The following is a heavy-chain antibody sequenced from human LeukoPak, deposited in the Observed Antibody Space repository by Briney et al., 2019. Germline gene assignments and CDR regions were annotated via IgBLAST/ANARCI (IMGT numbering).Heavy chain of an antibody. V-gene: IGHV1-2*02. J-gene: IGHJ4*02. CDR2: INPNSGGT. CDR3: ARDDRSGYYPDY. Sequence: TSVKVSCKASGYTFTCYYMHWVRQAPGQGLEWVGWINPNSGGTNYAHKFQGRVTMTRDTSISTAYMEMSRLRSDDTAVYYCARDDRSGYYPDYWGQGTLVTVSS. D-gene: IGHD3-22*01. CDR1: GYTFTCYY.